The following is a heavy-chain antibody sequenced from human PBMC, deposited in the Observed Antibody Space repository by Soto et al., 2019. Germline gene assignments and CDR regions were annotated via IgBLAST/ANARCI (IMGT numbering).Heavy chain of an antibody. V-gene: IGHV3-53*04. CDR3: ASSVAATRTYYYYMDV. Sequence: PGGSLRLSCAASGFNVSSNYMSWVRTDPGKGLEWVSVIYSGGSTYYADSVKGRFTISRHNSKNTLYLQMNSLRAEDTAVYYCASSVAATRTYYYYMDVWGKGTTVTVS. CDR1: GFNVSSNY. CDR2: IYSGGST. J-gene: IGHJ6*03. D-gene: IGHD2-15*01.